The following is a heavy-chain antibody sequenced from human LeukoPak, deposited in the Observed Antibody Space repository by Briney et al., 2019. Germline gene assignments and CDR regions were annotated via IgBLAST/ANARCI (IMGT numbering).Heavy chain of an antibody. CDR2: IYYSGST. J-gene: IGHJ5*02. V-gene: IGHV4-59*01. CDR3: ARDSRYSSKLRPESWFDP. D-gene: IGHD6-13*01. Sequence: SETLSLTCTVSGGSISSYYWSWIRQPPGKGLEWIGYIYYSGSTNYNPSLKSRVTISVDTSKNQFSLKLSSVTAADTAVYYCARDSRYSSKLRPESWFDPWGQGTLVTVSS. CDR1: GGSISSYY.